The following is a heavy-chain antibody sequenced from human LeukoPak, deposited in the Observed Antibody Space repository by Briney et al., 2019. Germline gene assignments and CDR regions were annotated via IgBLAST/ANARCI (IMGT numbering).Heavy chain of an antibody. V-gene: IGHV7-4-1*02. CDR1: GYTFNTYA. D-gene: IGHD5-18*01. J-gene: IGHJ4*02. CDR3: ARGYSYGSPSEAYYFDY. CDR2: INTKTGNP. Sequence: ASVKVSCKASGYTFNTYAMNWVRQAPGQGLEGMGWINTKTGNPTYAQGFTGRFVFSLDTSISTAYLQISSLKAEDTAVYYCARGYSYGSPSEAYYFDYWGQGTLVTVSS.